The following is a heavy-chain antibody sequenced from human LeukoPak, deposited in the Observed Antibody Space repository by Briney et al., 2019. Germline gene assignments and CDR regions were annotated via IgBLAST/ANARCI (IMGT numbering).Heavy chain of an antibody. CDR3: ARVRIAAAGPDAFDI. D-gene: IGHD6-13*01. CDR2: IYYSGST. V-gene: IGHV4-59*01. Sequence: SETLSLTCTVSGGSISPYYWSWLRQPPGKGLEWIGYIYYSGSTNYNPSLKSRVTISLDTSKNQFSLKLSSVTAADTAVYYCARVRIAAAGPDAFDIWGQGTMVTVSS. CDR1: GGSISPYY. J-gene: IGHJ3*02.